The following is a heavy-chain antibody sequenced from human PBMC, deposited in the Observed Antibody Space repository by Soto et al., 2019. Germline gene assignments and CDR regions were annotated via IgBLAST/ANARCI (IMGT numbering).Heavy chain of an antibody. Sequence: QMQLQESGPGVVKPSETLSLTCTVSGASISTYYWTWIRQAPGKELEWIGYLYYSGNTNYNPYLKSRVTMSVDTSKNLFYLTLTSATAADTAVYFCARGGSEGGLDVWGQGTTVAVSS. CDR1: GASISTYY. CDR3: ARGGSEGGLDV. CDR2: LYYSGNT. D-gene: IGHD3-10*01. J-gene: IGHJ6*02. V-gene: IGHV4-59*01.